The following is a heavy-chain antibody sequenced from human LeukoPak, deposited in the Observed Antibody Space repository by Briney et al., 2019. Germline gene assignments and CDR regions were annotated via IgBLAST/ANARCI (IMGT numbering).Heavy chain of an antibody. CDR3: ARGVEYSSSSGLGY. CDR1: GGSISSYY. Sequence: KSSETLSLTCTVSGGSISSYYWSWIRQPPGKGLGRVGYIYYSGSTNYNPSLKSRVTISVDTSKNQFSLKLSSVTAADTALYYCARGVEYSSSSGLGYWGQRTLVTVSS. D-gene: IGHD6-6*01. CDR2: IYYSGST. V-gene: IGHV4-59*01. J-gene: IGHJ4*02.